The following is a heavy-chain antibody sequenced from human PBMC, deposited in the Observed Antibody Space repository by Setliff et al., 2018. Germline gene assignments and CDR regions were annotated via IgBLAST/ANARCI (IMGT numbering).Heavy chain of an antibody. CDR1: GGSISSSSYY. CDR2: IYYSGST. J-gene: IGHJ4*02. V-gene: IGHV4-39*01. Sequence: NPSETLSLTCTVSGGSISSSSYYWGWIRQPPGKGLEWIGSIYYSGSTYYNPSLKSRVTISVDTSKNQFSLKLSSVTAADTAVYYCARRDLLRFDYWGQGTLVTVSS. D-gene: IGHD1-26*01. CDR3: ARRDLLRFDY.